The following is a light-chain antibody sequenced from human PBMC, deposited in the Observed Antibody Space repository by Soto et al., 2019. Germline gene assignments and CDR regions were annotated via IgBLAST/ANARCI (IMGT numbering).Light chain of an antibody. CDR3: HQYDSSPLT. J-gene: IGKJ4*01. Sequence: DIVLTQSPGTLSLSPGERATLSCRASQSVSSSFLAWYQQKPGQAPRLLIYDASSRATGIPDRFSGSGSGTDFTLTISRLEPEDFAVYYCHQYDSSPLTFGGGTKVEIK. CDR2: DAS. CDR1: QSVSSSF. V-gene: IGKV3-20*01.